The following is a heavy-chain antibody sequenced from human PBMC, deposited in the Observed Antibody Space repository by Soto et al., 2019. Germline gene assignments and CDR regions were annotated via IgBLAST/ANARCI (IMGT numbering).Heavy chain of an antibody. V-gene: IGHV3-48*01. Sequence: QPGGSLRLSCAASGFTFSSYSMNWVHQAPGKGLEWVSYISSSSSTIYYADSVKGRFTISRDNAKSSLYLQMNSLRAEDTAVYYCARAPRTVAGHFDYWGQGTLVTVSS. CDR1: GFTFSSYS. CDR2: ISSSSSTI. J-gene: IGHJ4*02. CDR3: ARAPRTVAGHFDY. D-gene: IGHD6-13*01.